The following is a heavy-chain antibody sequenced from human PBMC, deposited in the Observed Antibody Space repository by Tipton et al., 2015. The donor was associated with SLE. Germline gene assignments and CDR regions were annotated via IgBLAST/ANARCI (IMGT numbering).Heavy chain of an antibody. V-gene: IGHV3-30*02. CDR2: IHYSGSNR. J-gene: IGHJ5*02. D-gene: IGHD1-26*01. CDR3: ARDLGSSAFDP. Sequence: SLRLSCAASGFSFSTYGMHWVRQAPGKGLEWVAFIHYSGSNRYYTDSVKGRFTISRDNSQNTVFLQMNSLTTDDTAVYYCARDLGSSAFDPWGQGTLVTVSS. CDR1: GFSFSTYG.